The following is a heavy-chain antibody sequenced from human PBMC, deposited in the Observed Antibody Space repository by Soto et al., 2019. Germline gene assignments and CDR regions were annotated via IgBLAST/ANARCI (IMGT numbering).Heavy chain of an antibody. V-gene: IGHV3-23*01. CDR1: GFILGPYP. CDR2: ISGRGDST. J-gene: IGHJ6*02. Sequence: PGRSMRLSCARSGFILGPYPMTWVSQAPGKGLEWISAISGRGDSTYYADAVKCRCSISRDNSKNSLYLQMNSLRFDDTAIYYCAKALDGIDDYFYGMGVWGQGTTVTVSS. CDR3: AKALDGIDDYFYGMGV. D-gene: IGHD1-1*01.